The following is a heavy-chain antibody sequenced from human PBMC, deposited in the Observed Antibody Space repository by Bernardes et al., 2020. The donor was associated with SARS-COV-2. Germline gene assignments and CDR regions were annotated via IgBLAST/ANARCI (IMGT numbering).Heavy chain of an antibody. V-gene: IGHV4-59*01. D-gene: IGHD2-8*01. CDR1: GGSISSYY. CDR2: IYYSGST. J-gene: IGHJ5*02. Sequence: SETLSLTCTVSGGSISSYYWSWIRQPPGKGLEWIGYIYYSGSTNYNPSLKSRVTISVDTSKNQFSLKLSSVTAADTAVYYCARGMVYAIDWFDPWGQGTLVTVSS. CDR3: ARGMVYAIDWFDP.